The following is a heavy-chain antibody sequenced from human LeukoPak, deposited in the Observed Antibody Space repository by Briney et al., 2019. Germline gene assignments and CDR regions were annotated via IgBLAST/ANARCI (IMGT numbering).Heavy chain of an antibody. V-gene: IGHV4-30-2*01. J-gene: IGHJ5*02. D-gene: IGHD2-2*02. CDR2: IYHSGST. CDR1: GGSISSGGYY. Sequence: SETLSLTCTVSGGSISSGGYYWSWIRQPPGKGLEWIGYIYHSGSTYYNPSLKSRVTISVDRSKNQFSLKLSSVTAADTAVYYCARQDIVVVPAAIGYNWFDPWGQGTLVTVSS. CDR3: ARQDIVVVPAAIGYNWFDP.